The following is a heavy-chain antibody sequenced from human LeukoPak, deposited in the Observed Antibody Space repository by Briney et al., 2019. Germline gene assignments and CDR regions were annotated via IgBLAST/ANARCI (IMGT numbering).Heavy chain of an antibody. V-gene: IGHV4-34*01. CDR1: GGSFSGYY. Sequence: PSETLSLTCAVYGGSFSGYYWSWIRQPPGKGLEWIGEINHSGSTNYNPSLKSRVTISVDTSKNQFSLKLSSVTAADTAVYYCARGFRESIFGVVINYYYYYMDVWGKGTTVTVSS. CDR3: ARGFRESIFGVVINYYYYYMDV. D-gene: IGHD3-3*01. CDR2: INHSGST. J-gene: IGHJ6*03.